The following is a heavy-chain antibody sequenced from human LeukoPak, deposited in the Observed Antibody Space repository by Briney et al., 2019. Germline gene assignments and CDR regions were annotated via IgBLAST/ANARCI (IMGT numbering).Heavy chain of an antibody. CDR2: IYTSGST. D-gene: IGHD3-22*01. CDR3: ARAPFESSGYYYVVEAFDI. CDR1: GGSISGYY. V-gene: IGHV4-59*01. J-gene: IGHJ3*02. Sequence: SETLSPTCTVSGGSISGYYWSWIRQPPGKGLEWIGYIYTSGSTNYNPSLKSRVTISIDTSKNQFSLNLSSVTAADTAVYFCARAPFESSGYYYVVEAFDIWGQGTLVIVSS.